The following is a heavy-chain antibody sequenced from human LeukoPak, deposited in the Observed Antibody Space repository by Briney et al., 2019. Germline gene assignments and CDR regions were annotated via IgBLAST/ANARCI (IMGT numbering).Heavy chain of an antibody. CDR3: AREKAAGHRPWMGGYYFDY. Sequence: PGGSLRLSCAASGFTFSSYAMHWVRQAPGKGLEWVAVISYDGSNKYYADSVKGRFTISRDNSKNTLYLQMNSLRAEDTAVDYCAREKAAGHRPWMGGYYFDYWGKGTLVTVSS. D-gene: IGHD6-13*01. CDR1: GFTFSSYA. CDR2: ISYDGSNK. V-gene: IGHV3-30-3*01. J-gene: IGHJ4*02.